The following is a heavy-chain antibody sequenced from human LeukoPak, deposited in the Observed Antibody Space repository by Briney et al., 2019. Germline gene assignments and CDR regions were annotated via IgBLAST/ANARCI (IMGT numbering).Heavy chain of an antibody. J-gene: IGHJ4*02. V-gene: IGHV4-34*01. D-gene: IGHD4-17*01. Sequence: PSETLSLTCAVYGGSFSGYYWSWIRQPPGKGLEWIGEINHSGSTNYNPSLKSRVTISVDTSKNQFSLKLSSVTAADTAVYYCARARDYGVYYFDYWGQGTLVTVSS. CDR3: ARARDYGVYYFDY. CDR2: INHSGST. CDR1: GGSFSGYY.